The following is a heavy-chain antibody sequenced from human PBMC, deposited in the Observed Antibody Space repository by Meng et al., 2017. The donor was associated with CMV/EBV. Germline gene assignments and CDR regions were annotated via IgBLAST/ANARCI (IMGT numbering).Heavy chain of an antibody. CDR2: TYYRSKWYN. Sequence: SQTLSLTCAISGDSVSSHRAAWNWTRQSPSRGLEWLGRTYYRSKWYNDYAVSVKSRITINPDTSKNQFSLQLNSVTPEDTAVYYCARGGSGSYPYYYYGMDVWGQGTTVTVSS. V-gene: IGHV6-1*01. CDR3: ARGGSGSYPYYYYGMDV. D-gene: IGHD1-26*01. CDR1: GDSVSSHRAA. J-gene: IGHJ6*02.